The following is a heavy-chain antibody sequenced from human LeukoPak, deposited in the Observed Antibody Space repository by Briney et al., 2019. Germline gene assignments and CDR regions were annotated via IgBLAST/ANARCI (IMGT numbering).Heavy chain of an antibody. CDR2: ISYDGSNK. CDR3: ASGQLRYFDWLLRFDY. D-gene: IGHD3-9*01. Sequence: GGSLRHSCAASGFTYSSYAMHWVRQAPGKELARVAVISYDGSNKYYADSVKGRFTISRDNSKNTLYLQRNSMRAEDTAVYYCASGQLRYFDWLLRFDYWGQGTLVTVSS. J-gene: IGHJ4*02. V-gene: IGHV3-30*04. CDR1: GFTYSSYA.